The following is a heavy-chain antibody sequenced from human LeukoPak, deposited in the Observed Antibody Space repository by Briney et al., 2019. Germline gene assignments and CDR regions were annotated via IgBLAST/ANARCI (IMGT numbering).Heavy chain of an antibody. CDR2: IHYSGST. J-gene: IGHJ6*02. Sequence: SETLSLTCTVSGGSISNYYWNWIRQPPGKGLEWIGYIHYSGSTNYNPSLKSRVTISVDTSKNQFSLKVSSVTAADTAVYYCARDRLDFYYCYGMDVWGQGTTVTVSS. V-gene: IGHV4-59*01. CDR1: GGSISNYY. CDR3: ARDRLDFYYCYGMDV. D-gene: IGHD6-25*01.